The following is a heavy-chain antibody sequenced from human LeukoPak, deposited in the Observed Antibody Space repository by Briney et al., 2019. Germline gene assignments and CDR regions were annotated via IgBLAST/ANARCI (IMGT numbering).Heavy chain of an antibody. V-gene: IGHV3-23*01. CDR2: IRFSGEST. D-gene: IGHD3-10*01. CDR3: AKDVGTSGNYSPSDY. CDR1: GFTFGRHA. J-gene: IGHJ4*02. Sequence: GGSLRLSCAASGFTFGRHAMNWVRQAPGKGLEWVSAIRFSGESTYYADSVKGRFTISRDDSKNTLYLQTDSLRAEDTAVYYCAKDVGTSGNYSPSDYWGQGTLVTVSS.